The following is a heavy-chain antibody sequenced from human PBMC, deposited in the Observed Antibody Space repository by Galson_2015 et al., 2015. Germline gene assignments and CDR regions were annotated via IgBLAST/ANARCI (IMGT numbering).Heavy chain of an antibody. CDR3: AFNWNDHYYHYIDV. V-gene: IGHV3-30*01. J-gene: IGHJ6*03. Sequence: SLRLSCAASGFTFSTFPIHWFRQAPGKGPEWVAVISYDGSSTGYADSVKGRFTISRDNSKNTLYLQMKSLRGEDTAVYYCAFNWNDHYYHYIDVWGKGTTVTVSS. CDR1: GFTFSTFP. D-gene: IGHD1-1*01. CDR2: ISYDGSST.